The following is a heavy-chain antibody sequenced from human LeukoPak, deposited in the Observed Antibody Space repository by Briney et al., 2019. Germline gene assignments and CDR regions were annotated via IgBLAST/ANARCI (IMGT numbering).Heavy chain of an antibody. J-gene: IGHJ4*02. Sequence: GGSLRLSCAASGFTVSSDYMSWVRQAPGKGLEWISVIYNGDNTYYVDSVKGRFTISRDNSKNTVYLQMNSLRAEDTAVYYCARAPLTQEEWGQGTLVTVSS. V-gene: IGHV3-66*01. CDR1: GFTVSSDY. CDR3: ARAPLTQEE. CDR2: IYNGDNT. D-gene: IGHD3-9*01.